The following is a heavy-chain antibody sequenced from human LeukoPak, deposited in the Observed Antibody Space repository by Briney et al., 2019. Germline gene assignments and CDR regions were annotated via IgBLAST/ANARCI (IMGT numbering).Heavy chain of an antibody. CDR3: VKDGGYHGSGSSYYFDY. CDR2: ISYDGSNK. V-gene: IGHV3-30-3*01. J-gene: IGHJ4*02. CDR1: GFNFSTYA. D-gene: IGHD3-10*01. Sequence: AGGSLRLSCAASGFNFSTYAIHWVRQSPEKGLEWVAVISYDGSNKYYADSVKGRFTISRDNSKNTLYLQMNSLRDEDTAVYYCVKDGGYHGSGSSYYFDYWGQGTLVTVSS.